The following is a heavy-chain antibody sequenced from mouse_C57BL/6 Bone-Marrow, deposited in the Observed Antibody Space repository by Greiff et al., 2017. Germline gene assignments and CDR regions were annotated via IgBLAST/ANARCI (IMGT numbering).Heavy chain of an antibody. Sequence: QVQLQQPGAELVKPGASVKMSCKASGYTFTSYWITWVKQRPGQGLEWIGDIYPGSGSTNYNEKFKSKATLTVDTSSSTAYMQLSSLTSEDSAVYYWAMGYYGSSPFAYWGQGTLVTVSA. CDR2: IYPGSGST. J-gene: IGHJ3*01. D-gene: IGHD1-1*01. CDR3: AMGYYGSSPFAY. CDR1: GYTFTSYW. V-gene: IGHV1-55*01.